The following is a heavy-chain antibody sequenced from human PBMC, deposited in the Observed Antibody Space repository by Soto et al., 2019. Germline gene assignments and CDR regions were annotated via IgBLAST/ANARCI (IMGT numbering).Heavy chain of an antibody. CDR2: IIPIFGTA. Sequence: QVQLVQSGAEVKKPGSSVKVSCKASGGTFSSYSINWVRQAPGQGLEWMGEIIPIFGTANYAQKFQGRVTRTADESTSTAYMELSSLRSEDTGVYYCARDGGRHSGGIDYWGQGTLVTVSS. J-gene: IGHJ4*02. V-gene: IGHV1-69*01. CDR3: ARDGGRHSGGIDY. D-gene: IGHD1-26*01. CDR1: GGTFSSYS.